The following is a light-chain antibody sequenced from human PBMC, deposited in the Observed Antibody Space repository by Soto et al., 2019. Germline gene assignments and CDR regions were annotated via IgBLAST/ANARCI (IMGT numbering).Light chain of an antibody. V-gene: IGKV1-33*01. CDR2: DAS. CDR1: QDISNY. J-gene: IGKJ1*01. CDR3: LQHNSYLWT. Sequence: DIQMTQSPSSLSASVGDRVTITCQASQDISNYLNWYQQKPGKAPKLLIYDASNLETGVPSRFSGSGSGTEFTLTISSLQPEDFATYYCLQHNSYLWTFGQGTKVDIK.